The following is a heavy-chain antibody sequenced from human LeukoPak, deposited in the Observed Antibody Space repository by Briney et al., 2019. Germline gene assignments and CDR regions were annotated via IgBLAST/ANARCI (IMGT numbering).Heavy chain of an antibody. CDR2: ISGYSDNT. Sequence: ASVKVSCKASGYTFTSYGITWVRQAPGQGLEWMGWISGYSDNTNFAQKLQGRVTMTTDTSTSTAYMELRSLRSDDTALYYCAKATDQWLRSLYYFDYWGQGTLVTVSS. J-gene: IGHJ4*02. V-gene: IGHV1-18*01. D-gene: IGHD6-19*01. CDR3: AKATDQWLRSLYYFDY. CDR1: GYTFTSYG.